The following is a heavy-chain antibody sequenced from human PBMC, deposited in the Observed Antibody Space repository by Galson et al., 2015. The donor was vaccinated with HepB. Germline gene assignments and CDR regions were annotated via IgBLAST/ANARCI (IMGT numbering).Heavy chain of an antibody. D-gene: IGHD6-19*01. Sequence: PALVKPTQTLTLTCTFSGFSLSTTGVGVGWIRQPPGKALECLALIFWYGDKRYSPSLKTRLAITKDTSKNQVVLTMTDMDPVYTATYYCAHRPSGWYYFDYWGQGTLVTVSS. V-gene: IGHV2-5*01. CDR1: GFSLSTTGVG. J-gene: IGHJ4*02. CDR3: AHRPSGWYYFDY. CDR2: IFWYGDK.